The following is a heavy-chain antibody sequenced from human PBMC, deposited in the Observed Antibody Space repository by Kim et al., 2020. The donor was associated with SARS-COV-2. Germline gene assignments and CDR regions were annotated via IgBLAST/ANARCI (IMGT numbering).Heavy chain of an antibody. CDR2: SGTTT. CDR3: ARGTTFAH. Sequence: SGTTTYYAGSWKVRFALSRDNAKTSLYLKMNSLRAEDTALYFCARGTTFAHWGQGTLVTVSS. J-gene: IGHJ5*02. D-gene: IGHD1-1*01. V-gene: IGHV3-48*03.